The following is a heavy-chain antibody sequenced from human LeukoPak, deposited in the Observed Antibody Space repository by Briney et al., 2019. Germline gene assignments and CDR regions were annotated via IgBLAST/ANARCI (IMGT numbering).Heavy chain of an antibody. CDR3: ATQSYGLFHY. J-gene: IGHJ4*02. V-gene: IGHV3-7*01. D-gene: IGHD4-17*01. Sequence: GGSLRLSCTASGFMLSTHWMSWVRQAPGKGLEWVANIKPDGTEQYYADSLRGRFTISRDNAKNSLYIQVDSLRGEDTAVYYCATQSYGLFHYWGQGTLVTVSS. CDR1: GFMLSTHW. CDR2: IKPDGTEQ.